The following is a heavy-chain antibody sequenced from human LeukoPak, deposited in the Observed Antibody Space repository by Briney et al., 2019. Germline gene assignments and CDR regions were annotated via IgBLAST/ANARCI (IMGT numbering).Heavy chain of an antibody. J-gene: IGHJ3*02. CDR3: ARHAYYYDSSGSFDI. D-gene: IGHD3-22*01. CDR1: GYSISNGYY. CDR2: IRHGANT. Sequence: SETLSLTCAVSGYSISNGYYWGWIRQPPGKGLEWIGSIRHGANTPYNPSLKSRVAISVDTSKDQFSLKLSSVTAADTAVYYCARHAYYYDSSGSFDIWGQGTMVTVSS. V-gene: IGHV4-38-2*01.